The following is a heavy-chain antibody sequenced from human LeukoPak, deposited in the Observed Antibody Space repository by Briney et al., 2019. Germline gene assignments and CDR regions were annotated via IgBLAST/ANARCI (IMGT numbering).Heavy chain of an antibody. CDR1: GGSFSGYY. CDR2: INHSGST. Sequence: SETLSLTCAVYGGSFSGYYWSWIRQPPGKGLEWIGEINHSGSTNYNPSLKSRVTISIDTSKIQFSLKLSSVTAADTAVYYCARGGGYDFWSGSNYYYYMEVWDKGTTVTVSS. V-gene: IGHV4-34*01. D-gene: IGHD3-3*01. CDR3: ARGGGYDFWSGSNYYYYMEV. J-gene: IGHJ6*03.